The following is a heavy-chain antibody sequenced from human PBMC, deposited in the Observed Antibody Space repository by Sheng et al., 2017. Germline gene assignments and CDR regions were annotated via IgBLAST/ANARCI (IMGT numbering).Heavy chain of an antibody. D-gene: IGHD3-22*01. Sequence: EVQLLESGGGLVQPGGSLRLSCAASGFTFSSYAMSWVRQAPGKGLEWVSAISGSGGSTYYADSVKGRFTISRDNSKNTLYLQMNSLRAEDTAVYYCAKGLYYYDSSGLLLERIYFDYWGQGTLVT. V-gene: IGHV3-23*01. CDR1: GFTFSSYA. CDR3: AKGLYYYDSSGLLLERIYFDY. J-gene: IGHJ4*02. CDR2: ISGSGGST.